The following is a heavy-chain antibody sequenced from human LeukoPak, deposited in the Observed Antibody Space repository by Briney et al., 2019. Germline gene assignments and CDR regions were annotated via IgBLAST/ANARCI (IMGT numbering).Heavy chain of an antibody. Sequence: TSETLSLTCAVYGVSFSGYYWSWIRQPPGKGREWIGEINHSGSTNYNPSLKSRVTISVDTSKNQFSLKLSSVTAADTAVYYCARGAPTWIQLWPFDYWGQGTLVTVS. D-gene: IGHD5-18*01. CDR1: GVSFSGYY. CDR2: INHSGST. J-gene: IGHJ4*02. CDR3: ARGAPTWIQLWPFDY. V-gene: IGHV4-34*01.